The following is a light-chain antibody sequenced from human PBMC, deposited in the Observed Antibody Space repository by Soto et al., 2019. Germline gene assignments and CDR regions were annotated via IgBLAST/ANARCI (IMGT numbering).Light chain of an antibody. V-gene: IGKV3-15*01. CDR1: QSVGSN. Sequence: EIVMTQSPLTLSASPGERAIFSCRASQSVGSNIAWYQQKPGQSHRLLVYDASTRATAIPARFSGSGSGTELALTINTLQPEDFAVFYCQQYYQWPSYTFGQGTKVDI. J-gene: IGKJ2*01. CDR2: DAS. CDR3: QQYYQWPSYT.